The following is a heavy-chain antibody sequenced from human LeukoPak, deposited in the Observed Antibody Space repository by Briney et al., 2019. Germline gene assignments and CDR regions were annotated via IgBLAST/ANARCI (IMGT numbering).Heavy chain of an antibody. J-gene: IGHJ5*02. CDR1: GGSISSGGYY. D-gene: IGHD2-2*01. V-gene: IGHV4-31*03. Sequence: PSQTLSLTCTVSGGSISSGGYYWSWIRQHSGKGLEWIGYIYYSGSTYYNPSLKSRVTISVDTSKNQFSLKLSSVTAADTAVYYCARAPTVVVPAAKGDWFDPWGQGTLVTVSS. CDR3: ARAPTVVVPAAKGDWFDP. CDR2: IYYSGST.